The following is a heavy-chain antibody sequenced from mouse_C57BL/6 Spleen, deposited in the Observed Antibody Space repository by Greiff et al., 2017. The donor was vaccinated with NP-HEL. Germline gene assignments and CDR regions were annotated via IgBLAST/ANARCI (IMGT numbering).Heavy chain of an antibody. V-gene: IGHV5-17*01. CDR1: GFTFSDYG. CDR2: ISSGSSTI. Sequence: EVHLVESGGGLVKPGGSLKLSCAASGFTFSDYGMHWVRQAPEKGLEWVAYISSGSSTIYYADTVKGRFTISRDNAKNTLFLQMTSLRSEDTAMYYCAREGYYGSSHWYFDVWGTGTTVTVSS. D-gene: IGHD1-1*01. J-gene: IGHJ1*03. CDR3: AREGYYGSSHWYFDV.